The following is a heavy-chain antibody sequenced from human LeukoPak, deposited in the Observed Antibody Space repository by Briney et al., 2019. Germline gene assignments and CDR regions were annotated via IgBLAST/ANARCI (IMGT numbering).Heavy chain of an antibody. CDR2: FGPEDGET. J-gene: IGHJ6*02. CDR1: GYTLTELS. V-gene: IGHV1-24*01. D-gene: IGHD3-3*01. CDR3: ATDVRFLEWFGSLDV. Sequence: ASVKVSCKVSGYTLTELSMHWVRQAPGKGLEWVGSFGPEDGETIYAQKFQGRLTMTEDTSTDTAYMELSSLRSEDTAVYYCATDVRFLEWFGSLDVWGQGTTVTVSS.